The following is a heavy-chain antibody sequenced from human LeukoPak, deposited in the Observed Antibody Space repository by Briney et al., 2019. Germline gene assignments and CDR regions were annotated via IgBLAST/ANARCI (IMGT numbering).Heavy chain of an antibody. Sequence: PSETLSLTCTVSGYSISSGYYWGWIRQPPGKGLEWIGSIYHSGSTYYNPSLKSRVTISVDTSKNQFSLKLSSVTAADTAVYYCARDWPWSTPIDYWGQGTLVTVSS. CDR2: IYHSGST. CDR1: GYSISSGYY. V-gene: IGHV4-38-2*02. D-gene: IGHD5/OR15-5a*01. CDR3: ARDWPWSTPIDY. J-gene: IGHJ4*02.